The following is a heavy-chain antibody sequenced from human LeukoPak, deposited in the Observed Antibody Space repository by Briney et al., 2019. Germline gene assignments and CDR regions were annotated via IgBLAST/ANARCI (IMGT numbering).Heavy chain of an antibody. CDR3: ARGAQLWLTYGMDV. V-gene: IGHV1-69*02. CDR1: GGTFNNYT. J-gene: IGHJ6*02. CDR2: IIPILNMA. Sequence: GASVKVSCKASGGTFNNYTITWVRQAPGQGLEWMGKIIPILNMANLAQKFQGRVTITADKSTNTVYMELSSLRSEDTAVYYCARGAQLWLTYGMDVWGQGTTVTVSS. D-gene: IGHD5-18*01.